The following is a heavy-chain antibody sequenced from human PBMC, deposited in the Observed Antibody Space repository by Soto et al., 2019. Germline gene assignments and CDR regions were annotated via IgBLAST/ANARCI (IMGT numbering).Heavy chain of an antibody. V-gene: IGHV1-3*04. D-gene: IGHD4-17*01. J-gene: IGHJ4*02. CDR1: GYSFTTYP. CDR2: ISISNGNT. CDR3: ARDTDLTLVTTLDY. Sequence: ASVEVSCKASGYSFTTYPITWVRQAPGQRLECLGWISISNGNTEYSQNFQGRVTMTRDTSASTAYMELSSLRSEDTAVYYCARDTDLTLVTTLDYWGQGTPVTVSS.